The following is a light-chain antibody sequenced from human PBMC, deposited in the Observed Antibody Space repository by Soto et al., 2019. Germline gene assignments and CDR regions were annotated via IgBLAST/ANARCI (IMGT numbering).Light chain of an antibody. CDR1: SSNIGSDT. CDR2: SND. CDR3: ATWDDSVNGRV. J-gene: IGLJ3*02. V-gene: IGLV1-44*01. Sequence: QSVLTQPPSASGTPGQRVTISCSGSSSNIGSDTVNWYQKFPGTAPRLLIYSNDQRPSGVPDRFSGSKSGTSASLAISGLQPEDEADYYCATWDDSVNGRVFGGGTKLTVL.